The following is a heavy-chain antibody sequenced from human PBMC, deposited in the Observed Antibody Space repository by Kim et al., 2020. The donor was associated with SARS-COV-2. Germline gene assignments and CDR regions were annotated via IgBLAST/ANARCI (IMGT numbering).Heavy chain of an antibody. J-gene: IGHJ4*02. D-gene: IGHD2-15*01. V-gene: IGHV1-69*13. Sequence: SVKVSCKASGGTFSSYAISWVRQAPGQGLEWMGGIIPIFGTANYAQKFQGRVTITADESTSTAYMELSSLRSEDTAVYYCAARKSTVVTSRGSVDYWGQGTLVTVSS. CDR3: AARKSTVVTSRGSVDY. CDR2: IIPIFGTA. CDR1: GGTFSSYA.